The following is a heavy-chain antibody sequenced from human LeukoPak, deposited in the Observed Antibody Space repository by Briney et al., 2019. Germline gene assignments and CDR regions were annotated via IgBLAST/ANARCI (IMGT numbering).Heavy chain of an antibody. V-gene: IGHV4-61*02. CDR1: GGSISSGSYY. CDR3: ARASDYYDVSGYVYFDY. Sequence: KTSQTLSLTCTVSGGSISSGSYYWTWIRQPAGKGLEWIGRIYSSGRTNYNPSLKSRVTISVDTSKNQLSLKLSSVTAADTAVYYCARASDYYDVSGYVYFDYWGQGTLVTVSS. CDR2: IYSSGRT. D-gene: IGHD3-22*01. J-gene: IGHJ4*02.